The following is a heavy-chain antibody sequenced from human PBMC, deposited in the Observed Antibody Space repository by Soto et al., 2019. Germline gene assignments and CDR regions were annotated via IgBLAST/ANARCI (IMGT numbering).Heavy chain of an antibody. D-gene: IGHD2-15*01. CDR2: INPSGGRT. J-gene: IGHJ6*02. CDR3: ARGGMATVVYYSYGMEV. V-gene: IGHV1-46*01. Sequence: SCKASGYTFINYYMHWVRQAPGQGLEWMGIINPSGGRTNYAQKFQGRVTITRDTSTTTVYMELSSLRSEDTAVYYCARGGMATVVYYSYGMEVWGQGTTVTVSS. CDR1: GYTFINYY.